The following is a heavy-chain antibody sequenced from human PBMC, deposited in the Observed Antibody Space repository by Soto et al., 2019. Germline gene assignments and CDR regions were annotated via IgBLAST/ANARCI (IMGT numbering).Heavy chain of an antibody. J-gene: IGHJ4*02. CDR1: GYTFTSYG. CDR3: ASAAPYTAHFDY. V-gene: IGHV1-18*01. D-gene: IGHD2-2*02. CDR2: ISAYNGNT. Sequence: ASVKVSCKASGYTFTSYGIGWVRQAPGQGLEWMGWISAYNGNTNYAQKLQGRVTMTTDTSTSTAYMELRSLRSDDTAVYSCASAAPYTAHFDYWGQGTLVTVSP.